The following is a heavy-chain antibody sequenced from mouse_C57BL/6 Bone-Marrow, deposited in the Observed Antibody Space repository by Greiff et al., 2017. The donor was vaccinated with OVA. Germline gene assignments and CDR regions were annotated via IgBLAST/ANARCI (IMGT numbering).Heavy chain of an antibody. V-gene: IGHV1-81*01. CDR3: ASDNTPWFAY. J-gene: IGHJ3*01. CDR2: IYPRSGNT. CDR1: GYTFTSYG. Sequence: QVQLQQSGAELARPGASVKLSCKASGYTFTSYGISWVKQRPGQGLEWIGEIYPRSGNTYYNEKFKGKATLTADKSSSTAYMELRSLTSEDSAVYFCASDNTPWFAYWGQGTLVTVSA. D-gene: IGHD5-1-1*01.